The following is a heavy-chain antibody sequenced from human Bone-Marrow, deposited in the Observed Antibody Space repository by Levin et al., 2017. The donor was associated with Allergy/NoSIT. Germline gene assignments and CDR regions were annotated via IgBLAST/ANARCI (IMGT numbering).Heavy chain of an antibody. CDR2: ISDSGGTA. V-gene: IGHV3-23*01. CDR1: GFIFSNYA. Sequence: PGGSLRLSCAASGFIFSNYAMSWVRQAPGKGLEWLSAISDSGGTADYADSVKGRFTISRDNSKNTMYLQMNNLRAEDTAVYYCAKSTPVAPIAVVGFGYFLHWGQGSLVTVSS. D-gene: IGHD6-19*01. J-gene: IGHJ1*01. CDR3: AKSTPVAPIAVVGFGYFLH.